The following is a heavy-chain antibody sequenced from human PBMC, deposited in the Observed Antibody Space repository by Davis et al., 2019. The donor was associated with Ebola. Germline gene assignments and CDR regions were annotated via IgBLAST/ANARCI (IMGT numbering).Heavy chain of an antibody. V-gene: IGHV4-59*01. CDR2: IYYSGST. CDR3: ARLRYHGAAMFDY. CDR1: GGSISSYY. D-gene: IGHD5-18*01. J-gene: IGHJ4*02. Sequence: PSETLSLTCTVSGGSISSYYWSWIRQPPGKGLEWIGYIYYSGSTNYNPSLKSRVTISVDTSKNQFSLKLSSVTAADTAVYYCARLRYHGAAMFDYWGQGILITVSS.